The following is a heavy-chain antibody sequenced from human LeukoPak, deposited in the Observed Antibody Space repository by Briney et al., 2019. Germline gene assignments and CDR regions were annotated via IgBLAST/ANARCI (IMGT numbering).Heavy chain of an antibody. CDR3: ARAYLAIAVPALYGMDV. CDR1: GFTLSSYE. J-gene: IGHJ6*02. Sequence: PGGSLRLSCAASGFTLSSYEMNWVRQAPGKGLEWVSYISRSGSTKYYADSVKGRFTISRDNAKNSLYLQMNSLRAEDTAVYYCARAYLAIAVPALYGMDVWGQGTTVTVSS. CDR2: ISRSGSTK. D-gene: IGHD2-2*01. V-gene: IGHV3-48*03.